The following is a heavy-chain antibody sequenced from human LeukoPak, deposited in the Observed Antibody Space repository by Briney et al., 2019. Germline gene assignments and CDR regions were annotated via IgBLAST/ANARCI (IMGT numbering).Heavy chain of an antibody. CDR1: GFTCSSYA. Sequence: GGSLRLSCAASGFTCSSYAMQWVRQAPGKGLEGVAVISYDGSNKYYADSVKGRFTISRDNSKNTLYLQMNSLRAEDTTVYYCARERINCSSTSCYTEFDYWGQGTLVTVSS. V-gene: IGHV3-30-3*01. CDR3: ARERINCSSTSCYTEFDY. D-gene: IGHD2-2*02. J-gene: IGHJ4*02. CDR2: ISYDGSNK.